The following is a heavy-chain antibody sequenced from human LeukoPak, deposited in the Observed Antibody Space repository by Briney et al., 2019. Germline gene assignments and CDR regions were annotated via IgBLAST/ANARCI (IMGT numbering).Heavy chain of an antibody. CDR3: DTDSSGIPMGSAFDI. Sequence: SETLSLTCTVSGVSVSSGSYYWSWIRQPPGKGLEWFVYIYHSGSTYYNPSLKIRFTISVDRSKNQYSLKLSSVTAADTAVYYCDTDSSGIPMGSAFDIWGQGTMVTVSS. CDR2: IYHSGST. CDR1: GVSVSSGSYY. V-gene: IGHV4-30-2*01. D-gene: IGHD3-22*01. J-gene: IGHJ3*02.